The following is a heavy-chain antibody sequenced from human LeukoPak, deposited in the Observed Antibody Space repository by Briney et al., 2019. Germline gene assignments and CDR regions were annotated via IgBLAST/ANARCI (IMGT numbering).Heavy chain of an antibody. CDR3: AKGVKRITIFGVVNNWFDP. J-gene: IGHJ5*02. D-gene: IGHD3-3*01. Sequence: PGGSLRLSCTASGFSFSGHWMHWARQLPGKGLVWVSRISPTGSTTSYADSVKGRFTVSRDNAKNTLYLQVNNLRAEDTAVYYCAKGVKRITIFGVVNNWFDPWGQGTLVTVSS. V-gene: IGHV3-74*01. CDR1: GFSFSGHW. CDR2: ISPTGSTT.